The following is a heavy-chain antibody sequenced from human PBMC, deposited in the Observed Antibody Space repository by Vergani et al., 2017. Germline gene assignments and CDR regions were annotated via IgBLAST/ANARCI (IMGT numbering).Heavy chain of an antibody. CDR1: GFTFSSYA. J-gene: IGHJ6*02. Sequence: VQLVESGGGLVQPGGSLRLSCAASGFTFSSYAMHWVRQAPGKGLEWVAVISYDGSNKYYADSVKGRFTISRDNSKNTLYLQMNSLRAEDTAVYYCARDHYYGSGFSDGMDVWGQGTTVTVSS. V-gene: IGHV3-30-3*01. D-gene: IGHD3-10*01. CDR3: ARDHYYGSGFSDGMDV. CDR2: ISYDGSNK.